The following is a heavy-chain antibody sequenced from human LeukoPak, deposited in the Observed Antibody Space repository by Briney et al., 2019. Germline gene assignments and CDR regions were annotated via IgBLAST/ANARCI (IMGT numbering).Heavy chain of an antibody. CDR1: GYTFTSYD. CDR3: ARVPLPVAGKGSLDWIDP. Sequence: ASVKVSCKASGYTFTSYDINWVRQATGQGLEWMGWMNPNSGNTGYAQRFQGRVTMTRNTSISTAYMELSSLTSEDTAVYCCARVPLPVAGKGSLDWIDPWGQGTLVTVSS. V-gene: IGHV1-8*01. CDR2: MNPNSGNT. J-gene: IGHJ5*02. D-gene: IGHD6-19*01.